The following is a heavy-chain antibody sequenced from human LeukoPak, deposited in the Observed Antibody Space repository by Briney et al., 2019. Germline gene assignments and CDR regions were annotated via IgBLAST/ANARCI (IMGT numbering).Heavy chain of an antibody. J-gene: IGHJ5*02. D-gene: IGHD1-14*01. CDR1: GGSISSYY. CDR2: IYTRGST. CDR3: ARGRFRTVHWFDP. Sequence: PSETLSLTCTVSGGSISSYYWSWIRQPAGKGLEWIGRIYTRGSTNYNPSLNSRGTMSVDTSKNQFSLKLSSVPAADTAVYYCARGRFRTVHWFDPWGQGTLVTVSS. V-gene: IGHV4-4*07.